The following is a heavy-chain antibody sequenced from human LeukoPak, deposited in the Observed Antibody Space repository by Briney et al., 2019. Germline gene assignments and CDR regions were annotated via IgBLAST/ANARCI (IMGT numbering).Heavy chain of an antibody. D-gene: IGHD1-1*01. CDR1: GFTVSSNY. CDR3: ARDPVSIGLQINSDY. CDR2: IYSGGST. Sequence: GGSLRLSCAASGFTVSSNYMSWVRQAPGKGLEWVSVIYSGGSTFYANSVKGRFTISRDNSKNTLYLQMNSLRAEDTAVYYCARDPVSIGLQINSDYWGQGTLVTVSS. V-gene: IGHV3-66*01. J-gene: IGHJ4*02.